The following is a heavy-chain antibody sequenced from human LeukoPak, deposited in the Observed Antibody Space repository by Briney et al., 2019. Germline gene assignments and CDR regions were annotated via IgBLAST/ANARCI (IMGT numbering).Heavy chain of an antibody. V-gene: IGHV3-23*01. CDR3: VREDTPATANY. CDR1: GFTFSSYA. Sequence: PGGSLRLSCAASGFTFSSYAMSWARRAPGKGLEWVSAISGSGGSTYYADSVKGRFTISRDSSKDTLFLQMHSLRPGDTAVYYCVREDTPATANYWGQGTLVTISS. D-gene: IGHD2-21*02. CDR2: ISGSGGST. J-gene: IGHJ4*02.